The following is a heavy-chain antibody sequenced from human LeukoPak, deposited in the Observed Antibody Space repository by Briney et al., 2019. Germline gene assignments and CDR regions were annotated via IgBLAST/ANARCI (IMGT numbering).Heavy chain of an antibody. CDR1: GDSIGSGTHY. CDR3: ARHLALGPYDY. V-gene: IGHV4-39*01. D-gene: IGHD7-27*01. Sequence: SQTLSLTCTVSGDSIGSGTHYWGWIRQPPGKGLEWIGSIYYSGSTYYTPSLKSRVTISVDTSKNQFSLKVTSGTAADTAVYYCARHLALGPYDYWGQGTLVTVSS. CDR2: IYYSGST. J-gene: IGHJ4*02.